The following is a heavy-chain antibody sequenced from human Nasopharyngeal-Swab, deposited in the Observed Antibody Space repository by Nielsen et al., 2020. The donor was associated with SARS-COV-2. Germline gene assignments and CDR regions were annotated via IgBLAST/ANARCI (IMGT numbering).Heavy chain of an antibody. J-gene: IGHJ4*02. CDR2: ISYDGSNK. V-gene: IGHV3-30*18. CDR1: GFTFSSYG. Sequence: GESLKISCAASGFTFSSYGMHWVRRAPGKGLEWVAVISYDGSNKYYADSVKGRFTISRDNSKNTLYLQMNSLRAEDTAVYYCAKDRAFCSTSCYFYDYWGQGTLVTVSS. D-gene: IGHD2-2*01. CDR3: AKDRAFCSTSCYFYDY.